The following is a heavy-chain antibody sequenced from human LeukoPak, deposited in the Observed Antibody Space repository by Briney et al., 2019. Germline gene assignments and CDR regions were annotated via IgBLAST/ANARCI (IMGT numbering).Heavy chain of an antibody. CDR3: ARARKIPATAEPFDY. CDR2: ISSSSSTI. Sequence: GGSLRLSCAASGFTFSSYSMNWVRQAPGKGLEWVSYISSSSSTIYYADSVKGRFTISRDNAKNSLYLQMNSLRAEDTAVYYCARARKIPATAEPFDYWGQGTLVTVSS. V-gene: IGHV3-48*04. CDR1: GFTFSSYS. D-gene: IGHD2-2*01. J-gene: IGHJ4*02.